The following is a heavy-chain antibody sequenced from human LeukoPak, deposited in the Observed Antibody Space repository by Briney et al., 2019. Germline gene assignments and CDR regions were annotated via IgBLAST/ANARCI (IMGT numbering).Heavy chain of an antibody. Sequence: ASVKVSCKASGYTFTSYGISWVRQAPGQGLEWMEWISAYNGNTNYAQKLQGRVTMTTDTSTSTAYMELRSLRSDDTAVYYCARHYYDSSGSLMFDYWGQGTLVTVSS. CDR2: ISAYNGNT. CDR1: GYTFTSYG. CDR3: ARHYYDSSGSLMFDY. V-gene: IGHV1-18*01. D-gene: IGHD3-22*01. J-gene: IGHJ4*02.